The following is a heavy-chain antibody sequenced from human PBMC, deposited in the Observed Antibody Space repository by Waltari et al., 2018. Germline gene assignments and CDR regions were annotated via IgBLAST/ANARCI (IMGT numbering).Heavy chain of an antibody. J-gene: IGHJ2*01. Sequence: QLQLQESGPGLVKSSETLSLTCTVTGDTVDLYYWSWVRQSSGKTFEWLGYISYSEGPQYNPAVQSRLALSLDTSKNHFFLSLRAVTAADTGLYFCVRGGGFRWFDVWGHGTLVSVPS. V-gene: IGHV4-59*02. CDR2: ISYSEGP. CDR1: GDTVDLYY. CDR3: VRGGGFRWFDV. D-gene: IGHD2-15*01.